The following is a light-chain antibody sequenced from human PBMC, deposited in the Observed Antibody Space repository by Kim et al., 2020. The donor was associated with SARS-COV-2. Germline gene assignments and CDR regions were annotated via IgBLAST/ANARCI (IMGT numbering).Light chain of an antibody. CDR3: GTWDSSLSAVV. J-gene: IGLJ3*02. CDR1: SSNIGNNY. V-gene: IGLV1-51*01. CDR2: DNN. Sequence: QSVLTQPPSVSAAPGQKVTISCSRGSSNIGNNYVSWYQQFPGTAPKLLIYDNNKRPSGIPDRFSGSKSGTSATLGITGLQTGDEADYYCGTWDSSLSAVVFGGGTQLTVL.